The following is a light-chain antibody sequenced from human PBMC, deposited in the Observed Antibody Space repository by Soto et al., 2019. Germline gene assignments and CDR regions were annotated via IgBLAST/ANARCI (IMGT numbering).Light chain of an antibody. V-gene: IGLV1-40*01. J-gene: IGLJ1*01. CDR1: SSNIGAGYD. Sequence: QSVLTQPPSASGAPGQRVTISCTGSSSNIGAGYDVHWYQQLPGTAPKVLIYGNTNRPSGVPDRFSGSKSGTSASLAITGLQAEDEADYYCQSYDSSLSASVFGTGTKVTVL. CDR2: GNT. CDR3: QSYDSSLSASV.